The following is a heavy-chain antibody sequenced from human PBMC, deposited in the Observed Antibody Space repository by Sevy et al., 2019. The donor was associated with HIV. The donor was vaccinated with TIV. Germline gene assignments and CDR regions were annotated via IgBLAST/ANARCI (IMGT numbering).Heavy chain of an antibody. CDR3: ATGREYYEGNSGYFDY. Sequence: ASVKVSCKLSGYTLTQLSMHWVRQAPGKGLEWLGSFDPEDGERIYAQKFQGRFTMTKETTTDTAYTELSSLRSEDTAIYYCATGREYYEGNSGYFDYWGQGTLVTVSS. J-gene: IGHJ4*02. CDR2: FDPEDGER. CDR1: GYTLTQLS. D-gene: IGHD3-3*01. V-gene: IGHV1-24*01.